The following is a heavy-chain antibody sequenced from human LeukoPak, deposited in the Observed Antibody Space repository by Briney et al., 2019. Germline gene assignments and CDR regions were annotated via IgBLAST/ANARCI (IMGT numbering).Heavy chain of an antibody. CDR1: GPSISSHY. J-gene: IGHJ4*02. CDR3: SRAGTGFHITGAY. V-gene: IGHV4-59*11. D-gene: IGHD3/OR15-3a*01. Sequence: PSETLSLTCSGSGPSISSHYGRWIRQPPGKGLEWIGYIHYSGSTNCNPSLKSRVTISLDTSKNQFALKLTSVTAADTAVYYCSRAGTGFHITGAYWGQGTLVTVSS. CDR2: IHYSGST.